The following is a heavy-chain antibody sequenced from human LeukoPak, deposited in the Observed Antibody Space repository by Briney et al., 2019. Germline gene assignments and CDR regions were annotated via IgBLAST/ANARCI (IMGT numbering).Heavy chain of an antibody. V-gene: IGHV3-20*04. D-gene: IGHD1-26*01. CDR2: INWNGGST. Sequence: PGGSLRLSCAASGFTFDDYGMSWVRQAPGKGLEWVSGINWNGGSTGYADSVKGRFTISRDNAKNSLYLQMDSLRVEDTAVYCCARDPYSGSYGPYYYYYMDVWGKGTTVTTSS. CDR1: GFTFDDYG. J-gene: IGHJ6*03. CDR3: ARDPYSGSYGPYYYYYMDV.